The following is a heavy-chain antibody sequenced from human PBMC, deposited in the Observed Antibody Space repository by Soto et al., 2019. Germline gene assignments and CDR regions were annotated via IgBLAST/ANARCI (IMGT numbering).Heavy chain of an antibody. Sequence: SETLSLTCTVSGGSISSSSYYWGWIRQPPGKGLEWIGSIYYSGSTYYNPSLKSRVTISVDTSKNQFSLKLSSVTAADTAVYYCARLPADYYYYMDVWGKGTTVTVSS. CDR2: IYYSGST. J-gene: IGHJ6*03. CDR1: GGSISSSSYY. CDR3: ARLPADYYYYMDV. V-gene: IGHV4-39*01. D-gene: IGHD2-2*01.